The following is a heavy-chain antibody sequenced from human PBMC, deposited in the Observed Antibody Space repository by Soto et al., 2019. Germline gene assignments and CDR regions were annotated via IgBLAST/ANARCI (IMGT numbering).Heavy chain of an antibody. V-gene: IGHV1-3*01. J-gene: IGHJ6*02. Sequence: ASVKVSCKASGYTFTSYAMHWVRQAPGQRLEWMGWINAGNGNTKYSQKFQGRVTITRDTSASTAYMELSSLRSEDTAVYYCAAWDYYDSSGYYPLPPGSRRSGMDVWGQGTTVTVSS. CDR2: INAGNGNT. CDR1: GYTFTSYA. D-gene: IGHD3-22*01. CDR3: AAWDYYDSSGYYPLPPGSRRSGMDV.